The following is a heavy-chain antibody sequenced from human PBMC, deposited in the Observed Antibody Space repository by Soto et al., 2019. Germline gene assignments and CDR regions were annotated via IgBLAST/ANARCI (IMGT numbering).Heavy chain of an antibody. CDR1: GFTFDDYA. D-gene: IGHD1-26*01. Sequence: EVQLVESGGGLVQPGRSLRLSCAASGFTFDDYAMHWVRQVPGKGLEWVSGINWNSGSIGYGDSVKGRFAVSRDNAHNSLHLPVNTLAAEDTAFYYCVKDESIPWYSGRFRHWGQGTLVTVSS. CDR3: VKDESIPWYSGRFRH. J-gene: IGHJ1*01. CDR2: INWNSGSI. V-gene: IGHV3-9*01.